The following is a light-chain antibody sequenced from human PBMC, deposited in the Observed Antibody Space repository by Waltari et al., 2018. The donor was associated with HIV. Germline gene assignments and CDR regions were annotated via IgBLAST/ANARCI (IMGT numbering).Light chain of an antibody. V-gene: IGKV3-20*01. J-gene: IGKJ2*01. CDR3: QHCGDASNT. Sequence: EIVLTQSPGTLSLSPGEIATLSCRASQIIGNAYLAWYQQKHGQAPRLLIPGASSRANGVPDRFSGSGSETDFTLTISRLEPEDFAVYYCQHCGDASNTFGQGTKLEV. CDR1: QIIGNAY. CDR2: GAS.